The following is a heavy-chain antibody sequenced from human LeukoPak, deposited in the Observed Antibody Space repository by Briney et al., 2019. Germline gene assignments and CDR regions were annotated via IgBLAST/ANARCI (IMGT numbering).Heavy chain of an antibody. J-gene: IGHJ4*02. Sequence: GGSLRLSCAASGFTFSNYGMHWVRQAPGKGLEWVAVISYDGSDKYYADSVKGRFTISRDISQNTLYLQMSSLRAEDTAVYYCAKSSGGVTDQYYFDYWGQGTLVTVSS. CDR2: ISYDGSDK. V-gene: IGHV3-30*18. D-gene: IGHD3-16*01. CDR1: GFTFSNYG. CDR3: AKSSGGVTDQYYFDY.